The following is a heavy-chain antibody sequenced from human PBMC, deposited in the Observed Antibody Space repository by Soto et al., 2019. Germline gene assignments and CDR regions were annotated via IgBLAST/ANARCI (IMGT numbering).Heavy chain of an antibody. D-gene: IGHD1-1*01. Sequence: SETLSLTCTVYGGSFSCYYWIWIRQPPGKGMAWIGEINNSGSKTYNPSIKTRVTISVDTSKNQFSLKISSLTAADTAVYYCARERTKVEGQFDYWGQGTLVTVSS. CDR1: GGSFSCYY. J-gene: IGHJ4*01. V-gene: IGHV4-34*01. CDR2: INNSGSK. CDR3: ARERTKVEGQFDY.